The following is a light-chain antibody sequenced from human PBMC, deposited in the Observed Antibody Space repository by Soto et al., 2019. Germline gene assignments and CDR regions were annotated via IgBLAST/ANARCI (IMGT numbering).Light chain of an antibody. CDR2: NDN. Sequence: QSVLTQPPSASGTPGQRVTISCSGRGSNIGSNPVNWYQQVPGKAPKLLIYNDNLRPSGVPDQFSGSKSGTSASLAISGLQAEDEAQYYCAAWDADHNGVVFGGGTKLTVL. V-gene: IGLV1-44*01. CDR1: GSNIGSNP. J-gene: IGLJ2*01. CDR3: AAWDADHNGVV.